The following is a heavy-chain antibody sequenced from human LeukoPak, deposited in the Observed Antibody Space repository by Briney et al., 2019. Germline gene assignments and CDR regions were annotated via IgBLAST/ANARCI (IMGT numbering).Heavy chain of an antibody. D-gene: IGHD5-24*01. CDR1: GGSISSGGYS. CDR2: IYTSGST. Sequence: SETLSLTCAVSGGSISSGGYSWSWIRQPPGKGLEWIGNIYTSGSTNYNPSLKGRVTISVDTSNNQSKRQFSLQLTSVTASDTAMYYCSGTRWQQCGARASDVWGQGTMVTVSS. J-gene: IGHJ3*01. V-gene: IGHV4-30-2*01. CDR3: SGTRWQQCGARASDV.